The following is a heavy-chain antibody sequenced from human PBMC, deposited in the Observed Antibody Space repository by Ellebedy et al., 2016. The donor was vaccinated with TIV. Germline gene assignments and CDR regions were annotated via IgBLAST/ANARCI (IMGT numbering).Heavy chain of an antibody. V-gene: IGHV1-2*02. CDR2: INPNSGGT. Sequence: ASVKVSXKASGYTFTGYYMHWVRQAPGQGLEWMGWINPNSGGTNYAQKFQGRVTMTRDTSISTAYMELSRLRSDDTAVYYCARGARQYGDYLGDYYYYGMDVWGQGTTVTVSS. CDR3: ARGARQYGDYLGDYYYYGMDV. CDR1: GYTFTGYY. J-gene: IGHJ6*02. D-gene: IGHD4-17*01.